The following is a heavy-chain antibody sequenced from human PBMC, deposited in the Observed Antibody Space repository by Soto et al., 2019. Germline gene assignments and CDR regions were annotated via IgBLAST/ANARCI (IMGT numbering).Heavy chain of an antibody. CDR3: ARVGPWVPYYYDSSPYTFENWFDP. V-gene: IGHV4-38-2*01. D-gene: IGHD3-22*01. J-gene: IGHJ5*02. Sequence: SETLSLTCAVYGYSISSGYYWGFLRQPPGKGLEWSGSIYHGGSTYYNPSLNSRVTLSIDMTNNHVSLILNSVTAADTAVYYCARVGPWVPYYYDSSPYTFENWFDPWGQGTLVTVSS. CDR2: IYHGGST. CDR1: GYSISSGYY.